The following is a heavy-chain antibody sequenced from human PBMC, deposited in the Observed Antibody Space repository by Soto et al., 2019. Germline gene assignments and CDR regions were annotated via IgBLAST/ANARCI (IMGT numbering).Heavy chain of an antibody. CDR2: IYYSGST. J-gene: IGHJ6*01. CDR1: GCSISSYY. CDR3: ARALPGGLDV. V-gene: IGHV4-59*01. Sequence: PXETLCLTCTVSGCSISSYYWSWIRQPPGKGLDWIGYIYYSGSTNYNPSLKSRVTISVDTSKNQFSLKLSSVTAADTAVYYCARALPGGLDVWGQGTTVTVSS.